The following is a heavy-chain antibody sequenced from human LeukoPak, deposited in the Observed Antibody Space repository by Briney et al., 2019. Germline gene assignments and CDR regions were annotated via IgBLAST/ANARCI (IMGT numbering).Heavy chain of an antibody. Sequence: PGGSLRLSCAASGFTFSSYAVSWVRQAAGKGLEWVSSISGSGGSTYSADSVKGRFTISRDNSKNTLYLQMNSLRAEGTALYYCAKDRSCTNDICHGDFDYWGQGTLVTVSS. V-gene: IGHV3-23*01. CDR2: ISGSGGST. J-gene: IGHJ4*02. CDR1: GFTFSSYA. CDR3: AKDRSCTNDICHGDFDY. D-gene: IGHD2-8*01.